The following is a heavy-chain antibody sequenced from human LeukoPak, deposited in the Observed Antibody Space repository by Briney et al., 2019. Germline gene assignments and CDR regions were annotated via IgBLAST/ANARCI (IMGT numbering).Heavy chain of an antibody. V-gene: IGHV4-61*02. CDR1: GGSISSGSYY. J-gene: IGHJ5*02. Sequence: SETLSLTCTVSGGSISSGSYYWSWIRQPAGKGLEWIGRTHTSGSTNYTPSLKSRVTTSVDTSKNQFSLKLSSVTAADTAVYYCARALTGELNWFDPWGQGTLVTVSS. CDR3: ARALTGELNWFDP. CDR2: THTSGST. D-gene: IGHD7-27*01.